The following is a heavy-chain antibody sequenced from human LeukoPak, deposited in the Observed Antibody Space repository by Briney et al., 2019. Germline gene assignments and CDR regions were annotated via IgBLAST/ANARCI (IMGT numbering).Heavy chain of an antibody. CDR2: IRYDGSNK. CDR1: GFTFSSYG. D-gene: IGHD3-22*01. Sequence: GGSLRLSCAASGFTFSSYGMHWVRQAPGKGLEWVAFIRYDGSNKYYADSVKGRFIISRDNSKNTLYLQMNSLRAEDTAVYYCAKDSALLDYYDSSGYSPRDYWGQGTLVTVSS. CDR3: AKDSALLDYYDSSGYSPRDY. J-gene: IGHJ4*02. V-gene: IGHV3-30*02.